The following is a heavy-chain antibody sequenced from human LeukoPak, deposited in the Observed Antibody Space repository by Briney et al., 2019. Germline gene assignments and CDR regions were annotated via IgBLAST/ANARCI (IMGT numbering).Heavy chain of an antibody. V-gene: IGHV3-64D*08. J-gene: IGHJ4*02. CDR3: VKGSGTGWYGY. D-gene: IGHD6-19*01. CDR1: GFTFSSFS. CDR2: ISSNRNRT. Sequence: GGSLRLSCSASGFTFSSFSMHWVRQAPGKGLEYVSSISSNRNRTYYADSVKGRFTISRDNSENTLYLQMNSLRGEDTAMFYCVKGSGTGWYGYWGQGTLVTVSS.